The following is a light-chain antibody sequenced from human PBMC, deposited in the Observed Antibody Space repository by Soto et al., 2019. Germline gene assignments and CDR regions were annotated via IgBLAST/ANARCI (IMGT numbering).Light chain of an antibody. J-gene: IGKJ1*01. CDR1: QSLLHSNGYNY. V-gene: IGKV2-28*01. Sequence: DIVMTQSPLSLPVTPGEPASISCRSSQSLLHSNGYNYLDWYLQKPGQSPQLLIYLVSNRASGVPDRLSGSGSGTDFTLKSSRVEAEDVGVYYCMQALQTPPTFGQGTKVEIK. CDR3: MQALQTPPT. CDR2: LVS.